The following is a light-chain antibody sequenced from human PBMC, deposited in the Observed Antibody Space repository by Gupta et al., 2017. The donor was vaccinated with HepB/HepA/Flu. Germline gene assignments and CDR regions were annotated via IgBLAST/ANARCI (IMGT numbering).Light chain of an antibody. CDR1: QSISSSY. V-gene: IGKV3-20*01. Sequence: EIVLTQSPGTRSLSPGERATLSCRASQSISSSYLAWYQQKPGQAPRLLIYGASSRAAGVPDRFSGSGSGRDFSLTISRLEPEDFAVYFCQQYGTSPWTFGQGTKVEI. CDR3: QQYGTSPWT. CDR2: GAS. J-gene: IGKJ1*01.